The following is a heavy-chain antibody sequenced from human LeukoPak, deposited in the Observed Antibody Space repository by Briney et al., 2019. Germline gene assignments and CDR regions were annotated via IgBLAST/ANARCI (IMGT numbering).Heavy chain of an antibody. D-gene: IGHD3-9*01. J-gene: IGHJ3*02. CDR3: ARDLRNYDILTGYYSQNAFDI. CDR2: ISSSGSTI. CDR1: GFTFSDYY. V-gene: IGHV3-11*04. Sequence: PGGSLRLSCAASGFTFSDYYMSWIRQAPGKGLEWVSYISSSGSTIYYADSVKGRFTISRDNAKNSLYLQMNSLRAEDTAVYYCARDLRNYDILTGYYSQNAFDIWGQGTMVTVSS.